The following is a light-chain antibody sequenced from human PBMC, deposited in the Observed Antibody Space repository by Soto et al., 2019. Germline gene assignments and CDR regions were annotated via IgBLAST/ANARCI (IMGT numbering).Light chain of an antibody. CDR3: ATWDGSLNVVV. CDR1: NSNIGSNR. CDR2: AND. J-gene: IGLJ3*02. V-gene: IGLV1-44*01. Sequence: QSVLTQPRSVSGTLGQRVTISCSGSNSNIGSNRVKWFQQFPGLAPRSLIYANDQRPAGVPARFSGSKSGTSASLAISGLQSDDEAHYYCATWDGSLNVVVFGGGTQLTVL.